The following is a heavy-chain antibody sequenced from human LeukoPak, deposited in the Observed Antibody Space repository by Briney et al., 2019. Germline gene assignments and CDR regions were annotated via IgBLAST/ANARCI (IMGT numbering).Heavy chain of an antibody. CDR3: ARESAVAGISCFDY. D-gene: IGHD6-19*01. CDR1: GGSISSSSYY. Sequence: PSETLSLTCTVSGGSISSSSYYWGWIRQPPGKGLEWIGSIYYSGSTYYNPSLKSRVTISVDTSKNQFFLKLSSVTAADTAVYYCARESAVAGISCFDYWGQGTLVTVSS. CDR2: IYYSGST. J-gene: IGHJ4*02. V-gene: IGHV4-39*07.